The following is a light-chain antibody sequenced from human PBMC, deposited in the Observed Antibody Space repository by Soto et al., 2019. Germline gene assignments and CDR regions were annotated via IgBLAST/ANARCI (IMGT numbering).Light chain of an antibody. Sequence: EIVLTQSPATLSLSPGERATLSCRASQSVTSSYLAWYQQKPGQAPRLLIYAVSSRGTGVPDRFSGSGSGTDFSLTVSSLEPEEFAVYYCQQYSASPLTFGPGTRVDFK. J-gene: IGKJ3*01. CDR1: QSVTSSY. V-gene: IGKV3-20*01. CDR2: AVS. CDR3: QQYSASPLT.